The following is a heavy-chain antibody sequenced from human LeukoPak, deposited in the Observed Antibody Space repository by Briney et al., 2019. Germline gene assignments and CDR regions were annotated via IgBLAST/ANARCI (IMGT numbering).Heavy chain of an antibody. V-gene: IGHV5-51*01. Sequence: GESLKISCKGSGYSINNYWIGWVRQLSGKGLEWMGTIYPADSDIRYSPSFQGQVTISADKSISTAYLQWSSLKASDTAMYYCARQEYCSGGSCYTWFDPWGQGTLVTVSS. D-gene: IGHD2-15*01. CDR1: GYSINNYW. J-gene: IGHJ5*02. CDR3: ARQEYCSGGSCYTWFDP. CDR2: IYPADSDI.